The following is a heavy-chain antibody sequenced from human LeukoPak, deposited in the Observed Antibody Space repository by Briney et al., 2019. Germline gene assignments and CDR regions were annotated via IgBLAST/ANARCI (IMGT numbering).Heavy chain of an antibody. CDR1: GGSISSSSYY. J-gene: IGHJ6*03. CDR2: IYYSGST. D-gene: IGHD6-25*01. CDR3: ARDGSGTYYYYYYMDV. V-gene: IGHV4-39*07. Sequence: PSETLSLTCTVSGGSISSSSYYWGWIRQPPGKGLEWIGSIYYSGSTYYNPSLKSRVTMSVDASKNQFSLKLSSVTAADTAVYYCARDGSGTYYYYYYMDVWGKGTTVTISS.